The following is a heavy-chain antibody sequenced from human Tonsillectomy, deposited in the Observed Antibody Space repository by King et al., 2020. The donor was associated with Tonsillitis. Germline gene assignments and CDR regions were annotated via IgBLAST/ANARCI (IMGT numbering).Heavy chain of an antibody. CDR3: ARDSYGDYVTFGY. CDR2: IYSDGTKK. J-gene: IGHJ4*02. CDR1: GFTFSTFG. Sequence: VQLVESGGGVVQPGKSLRLSCAASGFTFSTFGMHWVRQAPGKGLEWVALIYSDGTKKYYADSVQGRFTISRDNSKNTLYLQMSSLRAEDTAVYYCARDSYGDYVTFGYWGLGTPVTVSS. V-gene: IGHV3-33*01. D-gene: IGHD4-17*01.